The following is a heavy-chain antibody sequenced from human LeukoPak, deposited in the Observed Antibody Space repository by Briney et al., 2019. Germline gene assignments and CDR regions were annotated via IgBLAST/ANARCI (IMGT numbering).Heavy chain of an antibody. CDR3: ARPQMGKSALDAFDI. D-gene: IGHD5-24*01. CDR2: INPNSGGT. CDR1: GYTLTELS. Sequence: ASVKVSCKVSGYTLTELSMHWVRQAPGQGLEWMGWINPNSGGTNYAQKFQGRVTMTRDTSISTAYMELSRLRSDDTAVYYCARPQMGKSALDAFDIWGQGTMVTVSS. J-gene: IGHJ3*02. V-gene: IGHV1-2*02.